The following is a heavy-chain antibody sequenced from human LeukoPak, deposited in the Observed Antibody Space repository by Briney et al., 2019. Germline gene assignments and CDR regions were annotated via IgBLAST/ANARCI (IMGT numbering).Heavy chain of an antibody. CDR1: GYSFTDYY. J-gene: IGHJ5*02. D-gene: IGHD2-21*01. CDR2: INPNSGGT. V-gene: IGHV1-2*02. CDR3: ARADRLDGGPYLIGP. Sequence: ASVKVSCKTSGYSFTDYYMHWVRQAPGQGLEWMGWINPNSGGTSSAQKFRGRVTMTRDTSITTVYMEVSWLTSDDTAIYYCARADRLDGGPYLIGPWGQGTLVTVSS.